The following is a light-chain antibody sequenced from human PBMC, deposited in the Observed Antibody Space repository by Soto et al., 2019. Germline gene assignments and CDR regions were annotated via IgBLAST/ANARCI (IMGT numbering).Light chain of an antibody. V-gene: IGKV3-15*01. CDR3: QQYNDWPLS. CDR1: QSVSSN. CDR2: GAS. Sequence: EIVMTQSPATLSVSPGERATLSCRASQSVSSNLAWYQQKPGQAPRLFIYGASTRATGIPARFSGSGSATEFTLTISSLQSEDFAVYYCQQYNDWPLSFGSGTKVDIK. J-gene: IGKJ3*01.